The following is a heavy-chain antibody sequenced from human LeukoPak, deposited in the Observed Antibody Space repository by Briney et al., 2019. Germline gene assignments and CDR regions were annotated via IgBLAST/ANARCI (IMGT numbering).Heavy chain of an antibody. V-gene: IGHV4-59*01. CDR2: IYYSGST. CDR3: ARGPDYYGSGSYYPDY. D-gene: IGHD3-10*01. Sequence: SETLSLTCTVSGGSISSYYWSWIRQPPGKGLEWIGYIYYSGSTNYNPSLKSRVTISVDTSKNQSSLKLSSVTAADTAVYYCARGPDYYGSGSYYPDYWGQGTLVTVSS. J-gene: IGHJ4*02. CDR1: GGSISSYY.